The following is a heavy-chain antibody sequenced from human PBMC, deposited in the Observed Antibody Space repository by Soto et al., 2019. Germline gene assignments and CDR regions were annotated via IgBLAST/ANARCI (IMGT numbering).Heavy chain of an antibody. V-gene: IGHV3-73*02. CDR3: TRHINWNDEPNWFDP. D-gene: IGHD1-20*01. Sequence: EVQLVESGGGLVQPGGSLKLSCAASGFTFSGSAMHWVRQASGKGLEWVGRIRSKANRYATAYAASVKGRFTISRDDSKNTAYLQMNSLKTEDTAVYYCTRHINWNDEPNWFDPWGQGTLVTVSS. CDR2: IRSKANRYAT. CDR1: GFTFSGSA. J-gene: IGHJ5*02.